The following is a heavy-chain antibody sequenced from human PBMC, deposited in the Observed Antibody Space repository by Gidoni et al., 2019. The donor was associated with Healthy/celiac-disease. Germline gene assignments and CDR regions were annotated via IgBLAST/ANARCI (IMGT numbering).Heavy chain of an antibody. CDR1: GFPFDDYA. CDR3: AKDMSPLVRGVPFDY. J-gene: IGHJ4*02. D-gene: IGHD3-10*01. V-gene: IGHV3-9*01. Sequence: EVQLVESGGGLIQPGRSLSLPCAACGFPFDDYAMHGVRQAPGKGLEWVSGISWNSGSIGYADSVKGRFTISRDNAKNSLYLQMNSLRAEDTALYYCAKDMSPLVRGVPFDYWGQGTLVTVSS. CDR2: ISWNSGSI.